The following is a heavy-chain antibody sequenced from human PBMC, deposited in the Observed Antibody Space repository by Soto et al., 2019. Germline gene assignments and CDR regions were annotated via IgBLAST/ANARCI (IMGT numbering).Heavy chain of an antibody. D-gene: IGHD6-13*01. CDR3: ARHVSSSWTYYYYGMDV. J-gene: IGHJ6*02. CDR2: IDPSDSYT. Sequence: GESLKISCKGSGYSFTSYWISWVRQMPGKGLEWMGRIDPSDSYTNYSPSFQGHVTISADKSISTAYLQWSSLKASDTAMYYCARHVSSSWTYYYYGMDVWGQGTTVTVSS. CDR1: GYSFTSYW. V-gene: IGHV5-10-1*01.